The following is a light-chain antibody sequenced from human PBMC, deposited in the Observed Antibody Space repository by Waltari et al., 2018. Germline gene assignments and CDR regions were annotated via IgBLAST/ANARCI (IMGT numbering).Light chain of an antibody. V-gene: IGKV3-20*01. Sequence: EIVLTQSPGTLSLSLGDRATLSCRASQSIGRSVVGYKQRPGQAPRLLIYDISRRATGLPDRFSGSGYGTDFSLAISRLEPEDFAVYYCQKYERLPATFGQGTTVEIK. J-gene: IGKJ1*01. CDR1: QSIGRS. CDR3: QKYERLPAT. CDR2: DIS.